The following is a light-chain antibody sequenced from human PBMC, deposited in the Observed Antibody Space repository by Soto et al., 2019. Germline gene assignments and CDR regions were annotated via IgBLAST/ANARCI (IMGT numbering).Light chain of an antibody. CDR1: NSNIGAGHE. V-gene: IGLV1-40*01. CDR3: QSHDSSLSGWV. J-gene: IGLJ3*02. Sequence: QSVLTQPPSVSGAPGQRVTISCTGTNSNIGAGHEVHWYQQVPGKAPKLLIYEINNRPSGVPDRFSGSKSGTSASLAITGLQAEDEADYYCQSHDSSLSGWVFGGGTKVTVL. CDR2: EIN.